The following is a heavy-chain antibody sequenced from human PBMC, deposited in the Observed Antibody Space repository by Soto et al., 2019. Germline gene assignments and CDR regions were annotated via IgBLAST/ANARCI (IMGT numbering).Heavy chain of an antibody. Sequence: QVQLQQWGAGLLKPSETLSLTCAVYGGSFSGYYWNWIRQPPGKGLEWIGEISHSGSLTYNPSLKAGXXLXIXXSKNHFSLNLTAVTAADTSVYYCARGGSIASPISYWGQGTAVTVSS. CDR1: GGSFSGYY. CDR2: ISHSGSL. D-gene: IGHD6-6*01. J-gene: IGHJ4*02. CDR3: ARGGSIASPISY. V-gene: IGHV4-34*01.